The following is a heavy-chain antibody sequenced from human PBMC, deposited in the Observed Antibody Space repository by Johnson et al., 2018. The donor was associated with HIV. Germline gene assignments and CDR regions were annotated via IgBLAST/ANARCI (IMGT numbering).Heavy chain of an antibody. CDR1: GLIVSDNY. D-gene: IGHD6-13*01. J-gene: IGHJ3*02. V-gene: IGHV3-20*04. CDR2: INWNGGST. Sequence: MLLVESGGGLMQPGGSLRLSCEASGLIVSDNYMNWVRQAPGKGLEWVSGINWNGGSTGYADSVKGRFTISRDNAKNSLYLQMNSLRAGDTAVYYCAKVVGIATSGWDAFDIWGQGTVVTVSS. CDR3: AKVVGIATSGWDAFDI.